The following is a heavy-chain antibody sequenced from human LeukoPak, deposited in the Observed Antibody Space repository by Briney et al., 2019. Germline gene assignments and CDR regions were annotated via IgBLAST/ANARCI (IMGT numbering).Heavy chain of an antibody. D-gene: IGHD3-10*01. V-gene: IGHV3-30-3*01. CDR1: GFTFSNYA. CDR3: ARADYYGSGYYGMDV. CDR2: IAYDGSKE. Sequence: GRSLRLSCAASGFTFSNYAMHWVRQSPGRGLEGVALIAYDGSKEWYADSVKGRFSISRDNSDNTLSLQMNSLRAEDTAVYYCARADYYGSGYYGMDVWGQGTTVTVSS. J-gene: IGHJ6*02.